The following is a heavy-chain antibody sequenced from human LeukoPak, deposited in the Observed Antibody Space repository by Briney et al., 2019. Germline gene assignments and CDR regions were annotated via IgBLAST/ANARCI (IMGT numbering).Heavy chain of an antibody. CDR3: ARDQRSGWYRYYYYYYMDV. CDR1: GGSFSGYY. J-gene: IGHJ6*03. CDR2: INHSGST. V-gene: IGHV4-34*01. D-gene: IGHD6-19*01. Sequence: SETLSLTCAVYGGSFSGYYWSWIRQPPGKGLEWIGEINHSGSTNYNPSLKSRVTISVDTSKNQFSLKLSSVTAADTAVYYCARDQRSGWYRYYYYYYMDVWGKGTTVTISS.